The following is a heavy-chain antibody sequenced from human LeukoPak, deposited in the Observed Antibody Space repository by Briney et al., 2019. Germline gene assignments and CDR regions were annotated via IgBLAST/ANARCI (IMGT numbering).Heavy chain of an antibody. D-gene: IGHD1-26*01. V-gene: IGHV3-23*01. Sequence: GGSLRLSCAASGFTFSSYGMSWVRQAPGKGLEWVSDINGSGGSTYYADSVKGRFTISRDNSKNTLYLQMNSLRAEDTAVYYCAKKYSTGLDPWGQGTLVTVSS. CDR2: INGSGGST. CDR1: GFTFSSYG. J-gene: IGHJ5*02. CDR3: AKKYSTGLDP.